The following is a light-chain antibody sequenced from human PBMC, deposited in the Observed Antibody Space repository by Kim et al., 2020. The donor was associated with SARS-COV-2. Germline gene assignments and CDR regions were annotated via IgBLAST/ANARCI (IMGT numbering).Light chain of an antibody. Sequence: PVERATLSCRATESVSSNVIAWYQQKPGQTPRLLVYGTSTRASGIPDRFSGSGSGTDFTLTISKLDPEDFAVYYCHQYSRSPPWTFGQGTKVDIK. CDR2: GTS. CDR1: ESVSSNV. J-gene: IGKJ1*01. V-gene: IGKV3-20*01. CDR3: HQYSRSPPWT.